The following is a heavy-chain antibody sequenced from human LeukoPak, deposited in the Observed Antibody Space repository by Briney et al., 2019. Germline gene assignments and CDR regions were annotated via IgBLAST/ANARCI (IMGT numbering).Heavy chain of an antibody. Sequence: PGGSLRLSCSASGYPFSSYSMNWVRQAPGEGLEWVSYISASGSNIYYVDSVEGRFTVSRDNAKNSLFLQMNSPRAEDTAVYYCVRVKGSYFDFWGQGTLVTVSS. J-gene: IGHJ4*02. V-gene: IGHV3-48*01. CDR3: VRVKGSYFDF. CDR2: ISASGSNI. CDR1: GYPFSSYS.